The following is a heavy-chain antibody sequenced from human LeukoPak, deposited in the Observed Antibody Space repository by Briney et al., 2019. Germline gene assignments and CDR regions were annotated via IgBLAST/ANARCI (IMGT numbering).Heavy chain of an antibody. CDR3: VRDWSRFDP. CDR2: INHSGST. CDR1: GGSFSGYY. J-gene: IGHJ5*02. D-gene: IGHD2-21*01. V-gene: IGHV4-34*01. Sequence: PSETLSLTCAVYGGSFSGYYWSWIRQPPGKGLEWIGEINHSGSTNYNPSLKSRVTISVDTSKNQFSLKLSSVTAADTAVYYCVRDWSRFDPWGQGTLVTVSS.